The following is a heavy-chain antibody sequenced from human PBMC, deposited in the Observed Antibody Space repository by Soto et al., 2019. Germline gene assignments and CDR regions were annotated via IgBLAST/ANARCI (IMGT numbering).Heavy chain of an antibody. CDR1: GYTFSSYG. CDR3: ARDYPHSRDIVVAVTAPEYDY. CDR2: ISGYNGNT. V-gene: IGHV1-18*01. D-gene: IGHD2-15*01. Sequence: QVQLVQSGSEVKKPGASVKVSCKASGYTFSSYGINWMRQAPGQGLEWMGYISGYNGNTIYAQRLQGRVTMTTDTSTSTAYMELRSLRSDDTAVYYCARDYPHSRDIVVAVTAPEYDYWGQGTLVTVSS. J-gene: IGHJ4*02.